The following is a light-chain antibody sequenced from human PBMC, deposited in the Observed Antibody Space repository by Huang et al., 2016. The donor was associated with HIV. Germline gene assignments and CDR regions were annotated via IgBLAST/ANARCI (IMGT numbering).Light chain of an antibody. V-gene: IGKV3-15*01. J-gene: IGKJ4*01. Sequence: EIVMTQSPATLSVSPGERATVSCRASQSINSNIAWYQQKPGQAPRLLLYGASTRATGGPARFRGSGSGTDFTLTISSLQSEEFAFYYCQHYNNWPPLVTFGGGTKVEIK. CDR1: QSINSN. CDR2: GAS. CDR3: QHYNNWPPLVT.